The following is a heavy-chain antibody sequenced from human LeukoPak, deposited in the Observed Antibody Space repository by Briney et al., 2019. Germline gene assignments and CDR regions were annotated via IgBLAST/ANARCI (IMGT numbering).Heavy chain of an antibody. J-gene: IGHJ6*03. CDR1: GYSFTSYW. Sequence: GESLKISCKGSGYSFTSYWIGWVRQMSGKGLEWMGIIYPGDSDTRYSPSFQGQVTISADKSISTAYLQWSSLKASDTAMYYCARLSPYSSSWYGGGYYYYMDVWGKGTTVTVSS. V-gene: IGHV5-51*01. D-gene: IGHD6-13*01. CDR3: ARLSPYSSSWYGGGYYYYMDV. CDR2: IYPGDSDT.